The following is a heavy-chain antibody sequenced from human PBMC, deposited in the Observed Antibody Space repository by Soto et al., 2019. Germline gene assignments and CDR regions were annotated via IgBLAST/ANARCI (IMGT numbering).Heavy chain of an antibody. V-gene: IGHV6-1*01. CDR2: TYYRSKGYN. Sequence: SQTLSLTCAISGDSVSSDIAAWNCIRQSPSRGLEWLGRTYYRSKGYNYYSLSVKSRITINPDTSKNQFSLQLNSVTPEDTAVYYCAIRYGYSLNYYYYGMDVWGQGTTVTVSS. D-gene: IGHD3-16*01. CDR1: GDSVSSDIAA. J-gene: IGHJ6*01. CDR3: AIRYGYSLNYYYYGMDV.